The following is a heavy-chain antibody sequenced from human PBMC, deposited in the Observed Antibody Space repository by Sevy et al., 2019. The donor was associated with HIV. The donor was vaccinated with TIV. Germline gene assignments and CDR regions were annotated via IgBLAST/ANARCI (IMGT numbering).Heavy chain of an antibody. Sequence: GGSLRLSCAASGFTFDDYAMHWVRQAPGKGLEWVSGISWNSGTTGYADSVKGRFTISRDNARNSLYLQMNSLRPDDTALYYCAKDIRRNTAASSGMDVWGQGTTVTVSS. CDR2: ISWNSGTT. J-gene: IGHJ6*02. CDR3: AKDIRRNTAASSGMDV. D-gene: IGHD6-25*01. V-gene: IGHV3-9*01. CDR1: GFTFDDYA.